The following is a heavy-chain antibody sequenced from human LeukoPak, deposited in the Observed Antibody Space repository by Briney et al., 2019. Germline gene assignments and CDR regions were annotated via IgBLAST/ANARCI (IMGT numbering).Heavy chain of an antibody. Sequence: ASVKVSCKVSGYTLDELSIHWVRQAPGKGLEWMGGFDPDDGETLYAQKFQGRVTMTEDTSADTAYMELSSLRSEDTAVYYCATDNMGPFDYWGQGTLVTVSS. D-gene: IGHD1-26*01. V-gene: IGHV1-24*01. CDR2: FDPDDGET. CDR1: GYTLDELS. CDR3: ATDNMGPFDY. J-gene: IGHJ4*02.